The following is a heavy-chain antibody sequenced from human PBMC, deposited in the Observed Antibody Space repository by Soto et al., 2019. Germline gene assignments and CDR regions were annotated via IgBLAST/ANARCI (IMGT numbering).Heavy chain of an antibody. Sequence: PGGSLRLSCAASGFTFSSYSMNWVRQAPGKGLEWVSSISSSSSYIYYADSVKGRFTISRDNAKNSLYLQMNSLRAEDTAVYYCARDITMVRGVSHYYYYMDVWGKGTTVTVSS. J-gene: IGHJ6*03. CDR1: GFTFSSYS. V-gene: IGHV3-21*01. CDR2: ISSSSSYI. CDR3: ARDITMVRGVSHYYYYMDV. D-gene: IGHD3-10*01.